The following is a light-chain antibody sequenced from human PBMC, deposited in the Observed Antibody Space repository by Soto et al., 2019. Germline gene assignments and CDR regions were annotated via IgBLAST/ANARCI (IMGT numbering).Light chain of an antibody. J-gene: IGKJ4*01. CDR2: GAS. Sequence: IVLTQSPATLSLSPGERATLSCRASQSVSSYLAWYQQKPAQAPRLLIYGASTRATGIPGRFSGGGSGTEFTLTISSLQSADFAVYYCQQYNDWPLTFGGGPKVDIK. CDR1: QSVSSY. V-gene: IGKV3-15*01. CDR3: QQYNDWPLT.